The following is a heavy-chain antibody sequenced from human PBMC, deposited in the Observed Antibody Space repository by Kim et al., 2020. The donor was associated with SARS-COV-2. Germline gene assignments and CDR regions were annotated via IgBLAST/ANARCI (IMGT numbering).Heavy chain of an antibody. CDR3: ATSTVLTQSTHYYYYYGMDV. CDR2: FDPEDGET. J-gene: IGHJ6*04. D-gene: IGHD3-16*01. CDR1: GYTLTELS. Sequence: ASVKVSCKVSGYTLTELSMHWVRQAPGKGLEWMGGFDPEDGETIYAQKFQGRVTMTEDTSTDTAYMELSSLRSEDTAVYYCATSTVLTQSTHYYYYYGMDVWGKGTTVTVSS. V-gene: IGHV1-24*01.